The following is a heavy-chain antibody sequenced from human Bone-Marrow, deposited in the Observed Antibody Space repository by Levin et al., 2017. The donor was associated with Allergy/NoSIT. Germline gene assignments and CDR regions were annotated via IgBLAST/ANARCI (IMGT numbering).Heavy chain of an antibody. Sequence: GESLKISCTGSGFTFNNYGMHWVRQAPGNGLEWVTVIWSDGSNEYYVDSVKGRFTVSRDNPKNTVYLQMNSLRAEDTALYYCAREFGGAFDMWGPGTLVKVSS. D-gene: IGHD3-10*01. CDR2: IWSDGSNE. CDR1: GFTFNNYG. CDR3: AREFGGAFDM. J-gene: IGHJ3*02. V-gene: IGHV3-33*01.